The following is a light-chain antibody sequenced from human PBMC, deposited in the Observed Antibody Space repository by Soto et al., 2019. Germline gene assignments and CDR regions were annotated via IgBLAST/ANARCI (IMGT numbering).Light chain of an antibody. Sequence: QSVLTQPASVSGSPGQSITISCTGTSSDVGNYKYVSWYQQHPGKAPKLMIYEVSNRPSGVSNRFSGSKSGNTASLTISGLQAEDETDYYCFSYTSSGTYVFGTGTKDTV. CDR3: FSYTSSGTYV. CDR1: SSDVGNYKY. V-gene: IGLV2-14*01. CDR2: EVS. J-gene: IGLJ1*01.